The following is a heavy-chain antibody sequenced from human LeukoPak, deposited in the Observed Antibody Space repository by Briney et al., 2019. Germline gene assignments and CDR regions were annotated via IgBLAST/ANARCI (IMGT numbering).Heavy chain of an antibody. CDR2: IFYSGGT. Sequence: SETLSLTCTVSGGSITSYYWSWIRQPPGKGLECIGYIFYSGGTNYNPSLKSRVTISVDTSKNQFSLKLSSVTAADTAVYFCARGNGYPHFDYWGQGTLVTVSS. V-gene: IGHV4-59*13. D-gene: IGHD5-24*01. CDR3: ARGNGYPHFDY. CDR1: GGSITSYY. J-gene: IGHJ4*02.